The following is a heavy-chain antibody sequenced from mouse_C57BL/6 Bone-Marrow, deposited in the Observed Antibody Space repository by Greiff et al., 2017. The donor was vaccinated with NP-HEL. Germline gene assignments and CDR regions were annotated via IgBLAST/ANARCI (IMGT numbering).Heavy chain of an antibody. CDR1: GYTFTSYW. J-gene: IGHJ2*01. CDR2: IYPGSGST. D-gene: IGHD1-1*01. Sequence: VQLQQPGAELVKPGASVKMSCKASGYTFTSYWITWVKQRPGQGLEWIGDIYPGSGSTNYNEKFKSKATLTVDTSSSTAYMQLSSLTSEDSAVYYCARRVITTVVATDYFDYWGQGTTLTVSS. V-gene: IGHV1-55*01. CDR3: ARRVITTVVATDYFDY.